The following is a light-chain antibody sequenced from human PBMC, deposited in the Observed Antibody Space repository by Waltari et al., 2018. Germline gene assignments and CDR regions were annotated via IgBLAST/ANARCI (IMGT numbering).Light chain of an antibody. CDR3: QQSYSSPRT. Sequence: DIXMTQSPSSLSASVGDRVTITCRASQSISSYLNWYQQKPGKAPKLLIYAASSLQSGVPSRFSGSGSGTDXTLTISSLQPEDFATYYCQQSYSSPRTFGXXTRLEIK. CDR1: QSISSY. J-gene: IGKJ5*01. CDR2: AAS. V-gene: IGKV1-39*01.